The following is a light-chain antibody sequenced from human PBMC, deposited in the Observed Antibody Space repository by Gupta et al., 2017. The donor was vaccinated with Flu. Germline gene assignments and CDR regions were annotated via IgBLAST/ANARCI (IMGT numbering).Light chain of an antibody. CDR2: KAS. CDR1: QSISSW. Sequence: GDRVTITCRASQSISSWLAWLLQKPGKAPQLLIYKASNLEEGVPSRFSGRGSGTEFTLTISSLQPDDFATYYCQQYNSYSWTFGQGTKVEIK. J-gene: IGKJ1*01. V-gene: IGKV1-5*03. CDR3: QQYNSYSWT.